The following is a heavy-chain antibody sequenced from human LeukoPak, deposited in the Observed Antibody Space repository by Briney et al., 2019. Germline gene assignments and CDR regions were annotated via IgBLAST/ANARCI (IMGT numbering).Heavy chain of an antibody. CDR2: ISGSGGST. D-gene: IGHD3-10*01. CDR1: GFTFSSYA. J-gene: IGHJ3*02. CDR3: AKVFGVLPRAFDI. V-gene: IGHV3-23*01. Sequence: GGSLRLPCAASGFTFSSYAMSWVRQAPGKGLEWVSAISGSGGSTYYADSVKGRFTISRDNSKNTLYLQMNSLRAEDTAVYYCAKVFGVLPRAFDIWGQGTMVTVSS.